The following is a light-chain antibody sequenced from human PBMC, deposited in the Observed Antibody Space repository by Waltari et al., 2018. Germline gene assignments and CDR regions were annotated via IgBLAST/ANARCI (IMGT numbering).Light chain of an antibody. V-gene: IGLV1-44*01. Sequence: QSVLTQPPSASGTPGQRVTIPCSGSSSNIGTNTVTWYQLVPGTAPKTVIFANYHRPSGVPDRFSASKSGTSASLVISGLQSEDEADYFCATWDDSLSGRVFGGGTKVTVL. CDR3: ATWDDSLSGRV. CDR1: SSNIGTNT. J-gene: IGLJ3*02. CDR2: ANY.